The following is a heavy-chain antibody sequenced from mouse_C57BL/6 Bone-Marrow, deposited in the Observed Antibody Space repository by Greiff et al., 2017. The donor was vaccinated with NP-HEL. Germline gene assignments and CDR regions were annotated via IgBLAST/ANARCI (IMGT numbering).Heavy chain of an antibody. CDR1: GFNINNTY. V-gene: IGHV14-3*01. Sequence: EVKLQQSVAELVRPGASVKLSCTASGFNINNTYMHWVKQRPEQGLEWIGRIDPANGNTKYAPKFQGKATITADTSSNTAYLQLSSLTSEDTAIYYYARVYSYGSSYGYWGQGTTLTVSS. J-gene: IGHJ2*01. D-gene: IGHD1-1*01. CDR2: IDPANGNT. CDR3: ARVYSYGSSYGY.